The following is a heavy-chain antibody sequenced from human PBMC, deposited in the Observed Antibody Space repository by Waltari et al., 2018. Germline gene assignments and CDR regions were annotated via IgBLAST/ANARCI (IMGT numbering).Heavy chain of an antibody. D-gene: IGHD2-15*01. CDR3: ARGYCSGGSCYQKDWFDP. V-gene: IGHV1-69*01. CDR2: IIPIFGTA. CDR1: GGNFSSYA. J-gene: IGHJ5*02. Sequence: QVQLVQSGAEVKKPGSSVKVSCKASGGNFSSYATSWVRQAPGQGLEWMGGIIPIFGTANYAQKFQGRVTITADESTSTAYMELSSLRSEDTAVYYCARGYCSGGSCYQKDWFDPWGQGTLVTVSS.